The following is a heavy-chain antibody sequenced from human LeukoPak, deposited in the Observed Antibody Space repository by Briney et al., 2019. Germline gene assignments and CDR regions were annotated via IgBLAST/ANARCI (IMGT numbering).Heavy chain of an antibody. D-gene: IGHD2-21*02. Sequence: PSETLSLTCTVSGGSISSGDYYWSWIRQPPGKGLEWIGYIYYSGSTYYNPSLKSRVTISADTSKNQFSLKLSSVTAADTAVYYCARVGHIVVVTAIKRPGAFDIWGQGTMVTVSS. J-gene: IGHJ3*02. CDR2: IYYSGST. CDR3: ARVGHIVVVTAIKRPGAFDI. V-gene: IGHV4-30-4*01. CDR1: GGSISSGDYY.